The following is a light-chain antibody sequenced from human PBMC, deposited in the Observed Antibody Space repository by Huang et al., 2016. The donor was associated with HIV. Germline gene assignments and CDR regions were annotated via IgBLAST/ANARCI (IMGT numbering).Light chain of an antibody. J-gene: IGKJ5*01. V-gene: IGKV2-28*01. CDR3: MQALQTPIT. CDR1: QSLLHSYGYNY. Sequence: DIVMTQSPLSLPVTPGGSASISCRSSQSLLHSYGYNYLDWYVQKPGQSPQLLIYLGSNRASGVPDRFSGSGSGTDFTLKISRVEAEDVGVYFCMQALQTPITFGQGTRLEIK. CDR2: LGS.